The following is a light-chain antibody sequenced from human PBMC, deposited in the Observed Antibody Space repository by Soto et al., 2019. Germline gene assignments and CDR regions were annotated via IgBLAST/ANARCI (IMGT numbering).Light chain of an antibody. CDR3: SSYTSSSTLV. CDR1: RSDVGAYNY. J-gene: IGLJ2*01. CDR2: EVT. V-gene: IGLV2-14*01. Sequence: QSVLTQPASVSGSPGQSIAISCTGTRSDVGAYNYVSWYQQHPGKAPKLMISEVTNRPSGVSDRFSGSKSGNTASLTISGLQAEDEADYYCSSYTSSSTLVFGGGTKVTVL.